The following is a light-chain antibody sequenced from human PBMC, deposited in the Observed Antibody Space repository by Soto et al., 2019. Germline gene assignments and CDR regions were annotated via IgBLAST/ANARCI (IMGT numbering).Light chain of an antibody. J-gene: IGLJ1*01. CDR1: SSDVGGYIY. Sequence: QSALTQPASVSGSPGQSITISCTGTSSDVGGYIYVSWYQQHPGKAPKLVIFEVNNRPSGVSSRFSGSKSGNTAYLTISGVQADDEADYYCSSYSSSNTLYVFGTGTKLTVL. CDR3: SSYSSSNTLYV. CDR2: EVN. V-gene: IGLV2-14*01.